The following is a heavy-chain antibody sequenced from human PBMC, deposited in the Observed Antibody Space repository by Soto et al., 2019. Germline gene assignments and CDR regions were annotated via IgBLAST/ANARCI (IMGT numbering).Heavy chain of an antibody. CDR1: GFTFSSYA. D-gene: IGHD6-13*01. Sequence: GGSLRLSCEASGFTFSSYAMSWVRQAPGKGLEWVSGISGGGSTTYYADSVKGRFTISRDNSKNTLYLQVSSLRAEDTAVYYCARDQAAGGTISRYFQDWGQGTLVTVSS. J-gene: IGHJ1*01. CDR3: ARDQAAGGTISRYFQD. CDR2: ISGGGSTT. V-gene: IGHV3-23*01.